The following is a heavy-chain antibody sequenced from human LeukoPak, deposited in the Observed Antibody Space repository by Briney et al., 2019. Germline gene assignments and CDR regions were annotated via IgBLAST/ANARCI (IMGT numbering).Heavy chain of an antibody. J-gene: IGHJ3*02. V-gene: IGHV4-39*01. D-gene: IGHD3-22*01. CDR2: IYYSGST. CDR1: GGSISSSSYY. Sequence: SETLSLTCTVSGGSISSSSYYWGWIRQPPGKGLEWIGSIYYSGSTYYNPSPKSRVTISVDTSKNQFSLKLSSVTAADTAVYYCARHYYDSSGYNAFDIWGQGTMVTVSS. CDR3: ARHYYDSSGYNAFDI.